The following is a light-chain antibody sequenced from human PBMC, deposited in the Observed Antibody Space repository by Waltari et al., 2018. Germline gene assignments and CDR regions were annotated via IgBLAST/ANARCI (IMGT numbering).Light chain of an antibody. Sequence: DIQMTQSPSSLSASVGDKVTLTCQASQSISSWLAWYQQKPGKAPKSLIYKASSLERGVPSKFSGSGSGTDFTLIINSLRPEDFATYYCQQYYTAPFTFGPGTKVDIK. CDR2: KAS. CDR1: QSISSW. V-gene: IGKV1-5*01. J-gene: IGKJ3*01. CDR3: QQYYTAPFT.